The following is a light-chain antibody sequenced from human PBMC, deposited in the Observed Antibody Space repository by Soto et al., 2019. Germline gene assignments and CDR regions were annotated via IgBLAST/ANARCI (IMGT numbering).Light chain of an antibody. CDR3: QQYGRSPPFT. V-gene: IGKV3-20*01. J-gene: IGKJ2*01. CDR1: QSVSSNY. Sequence: IVLTQSPGTLSLSPGERATLSCRASQSVSSNYIAWYQQKLGQAPRLLIYGASSRATGIPDRFSGSGSGTDFTLTISRLELEDFAVYFCQQYGRSPPFTFGQGTKVDIK. CDR2: GAS.